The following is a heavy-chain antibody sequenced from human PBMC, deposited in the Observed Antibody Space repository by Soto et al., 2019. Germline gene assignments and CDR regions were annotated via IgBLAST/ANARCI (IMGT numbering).Heavy chain of an antibody. CDR1: GYTFTNYG. V-gene: IGHV1-18*01. D-gene: IGHD6-6*01. J-gene: IGHJ6*03. CDR3: ARVRQLDGYFFYYMDV. Sequence: QVQLLQSGAEVKKPGASVKVSCKASGYTFTNYGITWVRQAPGQGLEWMGWISAYNGNTHYTQRLQGRVPMTPETSTSTAYMELGGLRSDDTAVYYCARVRQLDGYFFYYMDVWGKGTTVTVSS. CDR2: ISAYNGNT.